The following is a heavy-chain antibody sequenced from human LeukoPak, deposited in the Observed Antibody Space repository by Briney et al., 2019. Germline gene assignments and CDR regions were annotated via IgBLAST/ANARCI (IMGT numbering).Heavy chain of an antibody. CDR1: GYTLTELS. D-gene: IGHD6-13*01. V-gene: IGHV1-24*01. CDR2: FDPENGET. J-gene: IGHJ6*03. Sequence: ASVKVSCKVSGYTLTELSMHWVRQAPGKGLEWMGGFDPENGETIYAQKFQGRVTMTEDTSTDTAYMELSSLRSEDTAVYYCARGPLIAAAVVYYYYYMDVWGKGTTVTVSS. CDR3: ARGPLIAAAVVYYYYYMDV.